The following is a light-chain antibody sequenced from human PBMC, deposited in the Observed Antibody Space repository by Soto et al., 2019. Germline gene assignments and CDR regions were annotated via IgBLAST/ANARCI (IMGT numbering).Light chain of an antibody. CDR3: QAYDYSLTASV. V-gene: IGLV2-18*01. CDR2: EAS. J-gene: IGLJ3*02. CDR1: STDFVSYNR. Sequence: QSALTQPPSVSGSPGQSVTISCTGTSTDFVSYNRVSWYQQPPGTAPKLIIYEASNRPSGVPDRFSGSKSGNTASLTISGLQAADEADYYCQAYDYSLTASVFGGGTKLTVL.